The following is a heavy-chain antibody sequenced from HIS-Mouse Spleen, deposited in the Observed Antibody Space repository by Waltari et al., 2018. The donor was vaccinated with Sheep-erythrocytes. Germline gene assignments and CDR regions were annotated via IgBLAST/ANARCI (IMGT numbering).Heavy chain of an antibody. Sequence: QVQLVQSGAEVKKPGSSVKVSCKASGGTFSSYAISWVRQAPGQGLEWMGRIIPILGIANYAQKFQGRVPITADKSTSTAYMGLSSLRSEDTAVYYCAQTGATTPHFDYWGQGTLVTVSS. V-gene: IGHV1-69*04. CDR3: AQTGATTPHFDY. CDR1: GGTFSSYA. CDR2: IIPILGIA. D-gene: IGHD1-26*01. J-gene: IGHJ4*02.